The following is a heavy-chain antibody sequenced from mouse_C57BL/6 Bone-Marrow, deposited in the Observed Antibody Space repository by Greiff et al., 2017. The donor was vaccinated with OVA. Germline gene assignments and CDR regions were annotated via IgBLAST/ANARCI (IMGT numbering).Heavy chain of an antibody. CDR3: ARVDDGYYVGGAWFAY. D-gene: IGHD2-3*01. CDR2: IRNKANGYTT. CDR1: GFTFTDYY. J-gene: IGHJ3*01. V-gene: IGHV7-3*01. Sequence: EVKVVESGGGLVQPGGSLSLSCAASGFTFTDYYMSWVRQPPGKALEWLGFIRNKANGYTTEYSASVKGRFTISRDNSQSILYLQMNALRAEDSATYYCARVDDGYYVGGAWFAYWGQGTLVTVSA.